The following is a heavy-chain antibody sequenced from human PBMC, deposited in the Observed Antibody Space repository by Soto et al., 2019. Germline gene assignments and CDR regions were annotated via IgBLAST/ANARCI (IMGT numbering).Heavy chain of an antibody. CDR1: GFSFSDYY. CDR3: ATGLYSGSYYDAFDI. Sequence: PGGSLRLSCAASGFSFSDYYMSWIRQAPGKGLEWVSYISSSGSTVYYADSVKGRFTISRDNAKNSLYLQMNSLRAEDTAVYYCATGLYSGSYYDAFDIWGQGTMVTVSS. V-gene: IGHV3-11*01. J-gene: IGHJ3*02. D-gene: IGHD1-26*01. CDR2: ISSSGSTV.